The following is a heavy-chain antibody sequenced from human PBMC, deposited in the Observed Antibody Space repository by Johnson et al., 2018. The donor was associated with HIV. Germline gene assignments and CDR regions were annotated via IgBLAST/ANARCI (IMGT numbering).Heavy chain of an antibody. CDR1: GFTFSSYG. V-gene: IGHV3-33*06. CDR2: IWYDGSNR. Sequence: QVQLLESGGGVIQPGRSLRVSCAASGFTFSSYGMHWVRQAPGKGLEWVAVIWYDGSNRYYADSVKGRFTISRDNSKNTLYLQMNSLRAEDTAVYYCTKCIWGSSLIDAFDIWGQGTMVTVSS. CDR3: TKCIWGSSLIDAFDI. D-gene: IGHD6-13*01. J-gene: IGHJ3*02.